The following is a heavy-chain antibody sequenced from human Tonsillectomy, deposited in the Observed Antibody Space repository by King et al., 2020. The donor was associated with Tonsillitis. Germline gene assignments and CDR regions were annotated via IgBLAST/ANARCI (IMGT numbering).Heavy chain of an antibody. CDR2: ISYDGRSQ. Sequence: VQLVESGGGVVQPGRSLRLSCAASGFRFNTYGMHWVRQAPGKGLEWVAVISYDGRSQYYADSVKGRFTISRDNSKKTLFLQMNSLRPEDTAVYFCAKHRPGAFDDWGQGTPVTVSS. J-gene: IGHJ4*02. V-gene: IGHV3-30*18. CDR1: GFRFNTYG. D-gene: IGHD3-10*01. CDR3: AKHRPGAFDD.